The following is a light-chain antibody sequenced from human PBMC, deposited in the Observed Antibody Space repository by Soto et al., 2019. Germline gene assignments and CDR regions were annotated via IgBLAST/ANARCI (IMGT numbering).Light chain of an antibody. V-gene: IGKV3-20*01. CDR2: VAS. CDR3: RQYGSSPGT. J-gene: IGKJ1*01. CDR1: QSVSSTY. Sequence: EIVLTQSPGTLSVSPGERATLSCKASQSVSSTYLAWYQQKPGQAPRLLIYVASSSATGIPDRFSGSGAGTDFTLTISRRGPEELAVSYCRQYGSSPGTFGQGTKV.